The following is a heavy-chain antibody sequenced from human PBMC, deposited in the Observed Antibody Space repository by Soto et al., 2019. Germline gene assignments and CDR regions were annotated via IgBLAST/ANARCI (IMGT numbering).Heavy chain of an antibody. D-gene: IGHD6-13*01. CDR1: GFTFSSYA. Sequence: PGGSLRLSCAASGFTFSSYAMSWVRQAPGKGLEWVSTISSNSAYIYYTDALGGRFTISRDNAKNSLHLQMNSLRAEDTAVYYCTRDASRDSSARGWFDPWGPGTLVTVSS. J-gene: IGHJ5*02. V-gene: IGHV3-21*01. CDR3: TRDASRDSSARGWFDP. CDR2: ISSNSAYI.